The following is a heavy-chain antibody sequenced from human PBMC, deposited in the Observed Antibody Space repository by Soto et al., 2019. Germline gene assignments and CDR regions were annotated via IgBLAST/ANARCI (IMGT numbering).Heavy chain of an antibody. D-gene: IGHD6-19*01. Sequence: SETLSLTCTVSGGSISSRTYYWGWIRQPPGKGLEWIGSIYYTGSTYYNPSLKSRVTISVDTSKNQFSLKLSSVTAADTAVYYCERNASRLITVTRGDYWGQGTLVTVSS. J-gene: IGHJ4*02. CDR1: GGSISSRTYY. V-gene: IGHV4-39*01. CDR2: IYYTGST. CDR3: ERNASRLITVTRGDY.